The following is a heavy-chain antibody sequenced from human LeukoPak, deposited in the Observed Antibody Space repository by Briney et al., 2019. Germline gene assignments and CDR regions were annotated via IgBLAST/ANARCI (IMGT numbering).Heavy chain of an antibody. J-gene: IGHJ4*02. CDR3: AKDRSSLLWFGESLDY. CDR1: GFTFSSYG. D-gene: IGHD3-10*01. V-gene: IGHV3-30*18. Sequence: GGSLRLSCAASGFTFSSYGMHWVRQAPGKELEWVAVISYDGSNKYYADSVKGRFTISRDNSKNTLYLQMNSLRAEDTAVYYCAKDRSSLLWFGESLDYWGQGTLVTVSS. CDR2: ISYDGSNK.